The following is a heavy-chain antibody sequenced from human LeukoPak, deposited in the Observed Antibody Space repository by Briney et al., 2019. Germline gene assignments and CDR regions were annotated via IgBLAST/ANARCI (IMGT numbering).Heavy chain of an antibody. Sequence: PSETLSLTCTVSGASISSTSYYWGWLRQPPGKGLEWIAGSTYPNPSLKSRVAISIDTSNNQFSLKLSSLTAADTAVYFCARMHTSGYFDYWGQGTLVTVSS. CDR2: GST. D-gene: IGHD3-22*01. CDR1: GASISSTSYY. V-gene: IGHV4-39*07. J-gene: IGHJ4*02. CDR3: ARMHTSGYFDY.